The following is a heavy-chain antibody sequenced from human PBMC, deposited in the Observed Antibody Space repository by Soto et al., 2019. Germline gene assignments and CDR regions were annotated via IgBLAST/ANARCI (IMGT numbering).Heavy chain of an antibody. Sequence: PSEILSLTCTVSGGSISSSSYYWGWIRQPPGKGMEWIGSIYYSGSTYYNPSLKSRVTISVDTSKNQFSLKLSSVTAADTAVYYCARLEEDTAMAYYFDYWGQGTLVTVSS. CDR3: ARLEEDTAMAYYFDY. CDR1: GGSISSSSYY. D-gene: IGHD5-18*01. V-gene: IGHV4-39*01. J-gene: IGHJ4*02. CDR2: IYYSGST.